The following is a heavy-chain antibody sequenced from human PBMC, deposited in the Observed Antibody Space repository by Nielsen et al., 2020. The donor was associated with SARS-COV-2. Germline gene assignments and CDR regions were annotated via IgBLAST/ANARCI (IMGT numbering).Heavy chain of an antibody. J-gene: IGHJ6*02. V-gene: IGHV1-18*04. Sequence: ASVKVSCKASGYSFVTYGISWVRQDPGRGLEWMGWIAVYNGHAEYAQNFKGRVTLSTDTFTDTAYMDLRSLRYDDTAVYYCARTRPFYYGLGVWGQGTTVTVSS. CDR2: IAVYNGHA. CDR1: GYSFVTYG. CDR3: ARTRPFYYGLGV. D-gene: IGHD2-2*01.